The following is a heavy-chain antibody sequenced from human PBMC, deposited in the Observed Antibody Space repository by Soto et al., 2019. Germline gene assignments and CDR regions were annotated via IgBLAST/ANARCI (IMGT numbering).Heavy chain of an antibody. D-gene: IGHD6-13*01. Sequence: GESLKISCKGSGYSFTGYWIGWVRQMPGKGLEWMGIIYPGDSDTRYSPSFQGQVTISADKSISTAYLQWSSLKASDTAMYYCARTSAAGKYYYGMDVWGQGTTVTSP. V-gene: IGHV5-51*01. CDR2: IYPGDSDT. CDR1: GYSFTGYW. J-gene: IGHJ6*02. CDR3: ARTSAAGKYYYGMDV.